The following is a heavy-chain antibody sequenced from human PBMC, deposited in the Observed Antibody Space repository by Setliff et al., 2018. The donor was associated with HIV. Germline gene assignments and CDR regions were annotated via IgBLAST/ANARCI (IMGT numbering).Heavy chain of an antibody. CDR1: GGSISSGDYY. D-gene: IGHD3-22*01. CDR3: ARTYYYDKSGEGYMDV. V-gene: IGHV4-31*03. Sequence: SETLSLTCTVSGGSISSGDYYWSWIRQHPGKGLEWIGYIYYSGSTYYNPSLKSRLTISIDTSKNQFSLNLSSVTAADTAVYYCARTYYYDKSGEGYMDVWGKGTTVTVFS. J-gene: IGHJ6*03. CDR2: IYYSGST.